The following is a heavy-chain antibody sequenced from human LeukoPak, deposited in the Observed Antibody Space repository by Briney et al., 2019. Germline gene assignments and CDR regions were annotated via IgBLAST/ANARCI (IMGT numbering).Heavy chain of an antibody. CDR3: AKVFSFGPGNYFDY. CDR1: GGFISSSSYY. CDR2: ISGSGGST. Sequence: ETLSLTCPVSGGFISSSSYYWGWIRQPPGKGLEWVSAISGSGGSTYYADSVKGRFTISRDNSKNTLYLQMNSLRAEDTAVYYCAKVFSFGPGNYFDYWGQGTLVTVSS. V-gene: IGHV3-23*01. D-gene: IGHD1-26*01. J-gene: IGHJ4*02.